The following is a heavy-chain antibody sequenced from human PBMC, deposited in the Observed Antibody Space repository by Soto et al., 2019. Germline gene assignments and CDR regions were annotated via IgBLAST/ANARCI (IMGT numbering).Heavy chain of an antibody. CDR1: GGTFTTNA. CDR2: IIPIFGTA. D-gene: IGHD2-15*01. Sequence: QVQLVQSGAEVKKPGSSVKVSSKASGGTFTTNAIAWVRQAPGQGLEWMGGIIPIFGTANYAQKFQGRVTITADESTSTAYMEMRSLRSEDTAVYYCARHADAGSFHNWFAPWGQGTLVTVSS. J-gene: IGHJ5*02. V-gene: IGHV1-69*01. CDR3: ARHADAGSFHNWFAP.